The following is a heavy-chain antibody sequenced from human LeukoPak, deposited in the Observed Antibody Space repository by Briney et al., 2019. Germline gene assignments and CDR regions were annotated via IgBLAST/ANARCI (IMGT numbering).Heavy chain of an antibody. CDR3: AARASSSWYGTAPFDY. CDR2: INPSGGST. D-gene: IGHD6-13*01. J-gene: IGHJ4*02. Sequence: PGASVKVSCKASGYTFTSYYMHWVRQAPGQGLEWMGIINPSGGSTSYAQKFQGRVTMTRDTSTSTVYMELSSLRSEDTAVYYCAARASSSWYGTAPFDYWGQGTLVTVSS. V-gene: IGHV1-46*01. CDR1: GYTFTSYY.